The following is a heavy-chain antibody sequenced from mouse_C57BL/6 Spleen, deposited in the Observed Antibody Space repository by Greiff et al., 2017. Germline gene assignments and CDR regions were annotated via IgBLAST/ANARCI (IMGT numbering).Heavy chain of an antibody. CDR2: IYPGSGST. J-gene: IGHJ1*03. D-gene: IGHD2-4*01. V-gene: IGHV1-55*01. CDR3: ASSPIYYDYDDWYFDG. CDR1: GYTFTSYW. Sequence: QVQLQQPGAELVKPGASVKMSCKASGYTFTSYWITWVKQRPGQGLEWIGDIYPGSGSTNYNEKFKSKATLTVDTSSSTAYMQLSSLTSEDSAVYYCASSPIYYDYDDWYFDGWGTGTTVTVSS.